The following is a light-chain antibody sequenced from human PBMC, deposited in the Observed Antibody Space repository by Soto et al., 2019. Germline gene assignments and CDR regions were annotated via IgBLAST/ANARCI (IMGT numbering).Light chain of an antibody. Sequence: QSALTQPASVSGSPGQSITISCTGTSSDVGSYNLVSWYQQHPGKAPKLMIYEVSKRPSGVSNRFSGSKSGNTASLIISGLQAEDEADYYCCSYAGSSTFVFGGGTKVTVL. CDR2: EVS. J-gene: IGLJ2*01. V-gene: IGLV2-23*02. CDR1: SSDVGSYNL. CDR3: CSYAGSSTFV.